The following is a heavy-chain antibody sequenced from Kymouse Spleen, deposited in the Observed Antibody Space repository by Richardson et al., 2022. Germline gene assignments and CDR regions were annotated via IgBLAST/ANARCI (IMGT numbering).Heavy chain of an antibody. V-gene: IGHV3-13*01. D-gene: IGHD6-19*01. Sequence: EVQLVESGGGLVQPGGSLRLSCAASGFTFSSYDMHWVRQATGKGLEWVSAIGTAGDTYYPGSVKGRFTISRENAKNSLYLQMNSLRAGDTAVYYCARDPIIAVAGEGYFDLWGRGTLVTVSS. J-gene: IGHJ2*01. CDR3: ARDPIIAVAGEGYFDL. CDR2: IGTAGDT. CDR1: GFTFSSYD.